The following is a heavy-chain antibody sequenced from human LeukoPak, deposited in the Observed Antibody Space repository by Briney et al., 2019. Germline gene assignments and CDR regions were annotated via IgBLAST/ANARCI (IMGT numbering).Heavy chain of an antibody. CDR1: GGTFSSYA. Sequence: SVKVSCKASGGTFSSYAISWVRQAPGQRLEWMGRIIPILGIANYAQKFQGRVTITADKSTSTAYMELSSLRSEDTAVYYCARDPVPGYDFLAYFDYWGQGTLVTVSS. J-gene: IGHJ4*02. CDR3: ARDPVPGYDFLAYFDY. V-gene: IGHV1-69*04. D-gene: IGHD5-12*01. CDR2: IIPILGIA.